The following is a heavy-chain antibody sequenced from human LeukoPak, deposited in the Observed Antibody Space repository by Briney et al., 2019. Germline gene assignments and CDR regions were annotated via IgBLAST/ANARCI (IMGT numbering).Heavy chain of an antibody. D-gene: IGHD1-26*01. CDR1: GGSINNYY. Sequence: SETLSLTCTVSGGSINNYYWNWIRQPPGKGLEWVGYIHDSGTANYNPSLKSRVTMSVDTSKTRFSLKLSSVSAADTAVHYCARGVGSPYYFDYWGQGTLVTVSS. V-gene: IGHV4-59*12. J-gene: IGHJ4*02. CDR3: ARGVGSPYYFDY. CDR2: IHDSGTA.